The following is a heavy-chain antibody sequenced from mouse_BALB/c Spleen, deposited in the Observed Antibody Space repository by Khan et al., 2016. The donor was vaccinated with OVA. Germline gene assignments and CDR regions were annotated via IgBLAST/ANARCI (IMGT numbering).Heavy chain of an antibody. CDR1: GYTFTDFY. V-gene: IGHV1-77*01. Sequence: QVQLQQSGTELARPGASVNLSCKASGYTFTDFYINWVKQRSGQGLEWIGEISPGSGDTYYNEKFKGKATLTAEKSSSTAYMQLSSLTSEASAVYFCARSNYFGYTFAYWGQGTLVTVSA. D-gene: IGHD1-2*01. CDR2: ISPGSGDT. CDR3: ARSNYFGYTFAY. J-gene: IGHJ3*01.